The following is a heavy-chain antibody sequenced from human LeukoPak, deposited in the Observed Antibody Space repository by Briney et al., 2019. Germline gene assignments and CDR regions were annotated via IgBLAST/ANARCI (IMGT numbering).Heavy chain of an antibody. CDR1: GFTFTNYA. D-gene: IGHD3-3*01. Sequence: GGSLRLSCAASGFTFTNYAVTSVRQAPGKGLEWVSAISGSDGSTYYSDSVTGRFTISRDNSKNTLYLQMTSLRTDDTAVYYCAKGGYYIWSAYQIDLWGQGTLVTVSS. V-gene: IGHV3-23*01. CDR2: ISGSDGST. J-gene: IGHJ5*02. CDR3: AKGGYYIWSAYQIDL.